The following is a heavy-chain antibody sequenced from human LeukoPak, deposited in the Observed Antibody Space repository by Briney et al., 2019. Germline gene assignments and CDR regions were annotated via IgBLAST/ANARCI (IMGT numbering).Heavy chain of an antibody. D-gene: IGHD3-10*01. CDR3: ARITYFGSGSYSPGAFDI. J-gene: IGHJ3*02. V-gene: IGHV1-2*02. CDR1: GYTFSGYY. CDR2: INPNSGGA. Sequence: GASVKVSCKASGYTFSGYYMHWVRQAPGQGLEWMGWINPNSGGANSAQKFQGRVTMTRDTSISTAYMELSRLRSDDTAVYYCARITYFGSGSYSPGAFDIWGQGTMVTVSS.